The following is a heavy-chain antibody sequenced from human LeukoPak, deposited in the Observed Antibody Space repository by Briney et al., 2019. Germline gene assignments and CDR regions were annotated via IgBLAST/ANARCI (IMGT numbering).Heavy chain of an antibody. CDR3: AKGPTVTRSGWFDP. Sequence: GGSLRLSCAASGFTFNAYAMTWVRQAPGKGLEWVSGISASGHSTYYADSVKGRFTISRDNSKNTLYLQMNSLRAEDTALYYCAKGPTVTRSGWFDPWGQGTLVTVSS. D-gene: IGHD4-17*01. CDR1: GFTFNAYA. V-gene: IGHV3-23*01. CDR2: ISASGHST. J-gene: IGHJ5*02.